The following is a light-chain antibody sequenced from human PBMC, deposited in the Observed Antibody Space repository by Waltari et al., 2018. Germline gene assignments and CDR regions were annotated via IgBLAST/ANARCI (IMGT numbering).Light chain of an antibody. Sequence: QSALTQPASVSGSPGQSVTISCTGTRSAVGGYNFSPWYQQHPGRAPKLMIYDVTHRPSGVSTRFSGSKSGDTASLTISGLQAADEAEYYCSSYSSTNTVVFGGGTQLTV. CDR3: SSYSSTNTVV. CDR2: DVT. V-gene: IGLV2-14*03. J-gene: IGLJ3*02. CDR1: RSAVGGYNF.